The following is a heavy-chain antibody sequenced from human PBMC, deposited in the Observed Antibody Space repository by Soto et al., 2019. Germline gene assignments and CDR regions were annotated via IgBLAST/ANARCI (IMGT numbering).Heavy chain of an antibody. CDR2: VHVTGNI. CDR3: ARDAKFSLSWYYYQGIDV. V-gene: IGHV4-4*07. D-gene: IGHD2-8*01. Sequence: QVSLQESGPGLVRSSETLSLTCTVSNDSFTSYYWSWIRQSAGRGLEWIGRVHVTGNIHYNPSLRSRVTMSSDSSSSQCFLRLTSVTAADTAVYYCARDAKFSLSWYYYQGIDVWGPGTTVTVTS. J-gene: IGHJ6*02. CDR1: NDSFTSYY.